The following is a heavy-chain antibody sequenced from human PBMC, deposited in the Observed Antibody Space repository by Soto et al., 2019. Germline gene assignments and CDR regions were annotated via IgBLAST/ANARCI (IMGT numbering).Heavy chain of an antibody. J-gene: IGHJ4*02. V-gene: IGHV3-30*04. D-gene: IGHD2-2*01. CDR1: GFTFSSFA. Sequence: QVLLVESGGGVVQPGKSLTLSCAASGFTFSSFAMHWVRQPPGKGLEWVAVVSFDGNRQYFSDSVKGRFTISRDNSKNTMSQHMNSLRVYDSALYYCARRHREVPALIGDYFDYWGQGTLVTVSS. CDR3: ARRHREVPALIGDYFDY. CDR2: VSFDGNRQ.